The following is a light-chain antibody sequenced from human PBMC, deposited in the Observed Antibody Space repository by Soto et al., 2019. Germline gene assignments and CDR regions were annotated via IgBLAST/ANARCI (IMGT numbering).Light chain of an antibody. CDR1: TSDVGGYNY. V-gene: IGLV2-14*03. J-gene: IGLJ2*01. CDR3: SAYSSSSPHVV. CDR2: DVS. Sequence: QSALTQPASVSGSPGQSITISCTGTTSDVGGYNYVSWYQQHPGKAPKLMIYDVSNRPSGVSNRFSASKSGNTASLTISGLQAEDDADYDCSAYSSSSPHVVVGGGTKLTVL.